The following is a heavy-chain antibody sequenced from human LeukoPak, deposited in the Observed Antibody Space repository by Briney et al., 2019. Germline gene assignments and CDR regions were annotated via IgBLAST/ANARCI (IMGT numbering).Heavy chain of an antibody. CDR2: IYTSGST. CDR1: GGSISSGSYY. CDR3: ASLSHYYDSSGYYHDAFDI. D-gene: IGHD3-22*01. Sequence: PSQTLSLTCTVSGGSISSGSYYWSWIRQPAGKGLEWIGRIYTSGSTNYNPSLKSRVTMSVDTSKNQFSLKLSSVTAADTAVYYCASLSHYYDSSGYYHDAFDIWGQGTMVTVSS. J-gene: IGHJ3*02. V-gene: IGHV4-61*02.